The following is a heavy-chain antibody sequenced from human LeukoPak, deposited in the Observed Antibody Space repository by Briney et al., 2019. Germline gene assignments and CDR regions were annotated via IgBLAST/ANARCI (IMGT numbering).Heavy chain of an antibody. CDR1: GFTVSSNY. V-gene: IGHV3-66*02. D-gene: IGHD3-22*01. CDR3: ARARPYYYDSSGYSETYAFDI. J-gene: IGHJ3*02. CDR2: IYSGGST. Sequence: GGSLRLTCAASGFTVSSNYMSWVRQAPGKGLEWVSVIYSGGSTYYADSEKGRFTISRDNSKNTLYLQMNSLRAEDTAVYYCARARPYYYDSSGYSETYAFDIWGQGTMVTVSS.